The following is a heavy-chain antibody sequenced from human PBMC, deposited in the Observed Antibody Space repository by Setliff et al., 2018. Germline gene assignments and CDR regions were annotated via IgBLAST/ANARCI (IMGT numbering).Heavy chain of an antibody. V-gene: IGHV1-18*04. Sequence: ASVKVSCKASGYTFTRYYMYWVRQAPGQGLEWLGWIGVYSGNTYTAQRFQGRVTMTTDTSTNMAYLELRGLRSDDTAVYYCLRLVRYCSRTSCQRTSGDEVWGQGTLVTVSS. CDR1: GYTFTRYY. J-gene: IGHJ4*02. CDR2: IGVYSGNT. CDR3: LRLVRYCSRTSCQRTSGDEV. D-gene: IGHD2-8*01.